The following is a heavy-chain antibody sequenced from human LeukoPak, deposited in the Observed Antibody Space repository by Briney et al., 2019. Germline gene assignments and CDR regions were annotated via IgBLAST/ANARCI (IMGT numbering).Heavy chain of an antibody. CDR3: TTLVIDYYDSGSYIARGDY. Sequence: PGGSLRLSCAASGFTVSSNYMSWVRQAPGKGLEWVSVIYSDGSTYYEDSVKGRFTISRDNSKNTLSLQMNSLRAEDTAVYYCTTLVIDYYDSGSYIARGDYWGQGTLVTVSS. CDR2: IYSDGST. J-gene: IGHJ4*02. CDR1: GFTVSSNY. V-gene: IGHV3-53*01. D-gene: IGHD3-10*01.